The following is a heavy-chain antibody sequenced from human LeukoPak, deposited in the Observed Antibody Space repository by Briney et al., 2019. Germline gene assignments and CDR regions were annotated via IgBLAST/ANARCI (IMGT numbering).Heavy chain of an antibody. Sequence: PGGSLRLSCAASGFTFSNYGVSWVRQAPGKGLEWVSGVSGSGRTTYFADSVKGRFTISRDNSKNTVYLQMDSLRAEDTAVYYCAKSQRLWFGGNDAFHIWGQGTMVTVSS. V-gene: IGHV3-23*01. D-gene: IGHD3-10*01. CDR3: AKSQRLWFGGNDAFHI. CDR1: GFTFSNYG. CDR2: VSGSGRTT. J-gene: IGHJ3*02.